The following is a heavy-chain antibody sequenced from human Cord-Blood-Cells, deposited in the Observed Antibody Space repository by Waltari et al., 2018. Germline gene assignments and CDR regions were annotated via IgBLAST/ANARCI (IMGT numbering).Heavy chain of an antibody. V-gene: IGHV4-39*01. D-gene: IGHD4-17*01. CDR3: AKHVSTTVTKRGAFDI. CDR1: GGPISSSSYY. Sequence: QLQLQESGPGLVKPSETLSLTCTVSGGPISSSSYYWGWLRQPPGKGLEWIGSIYYSGSTYYNPSLKSRVTISVDTSKNQFSLKLSSVTAADTAVYYCAKHVSTTVTKRGAFDIWGQGTMVTVSS. CDR2: IYYSGST. J-gene: IGHJ3*02.